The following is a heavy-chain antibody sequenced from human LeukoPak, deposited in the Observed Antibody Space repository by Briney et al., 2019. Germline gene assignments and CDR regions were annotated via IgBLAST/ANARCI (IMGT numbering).Heavy chain of an antibody. CDR2: INHSGST. CDR1: GGSFSGYY. J-gene: IGHJ4*02. V-gene: IGHV4-34*01. Sequence: SETLSLTCAVYGGSFSGYYWSWIRQPPGKGLEWIGEINHSGSTNYNPSLWSRVTISVDTSKNKFSLKLSSVTAADTAVYYCARATHGRSGSYLFYFWGQGTLVTVSS. D-gene: IGHD1-26*01. CDR3: ARATHGRSGSYLFYF.